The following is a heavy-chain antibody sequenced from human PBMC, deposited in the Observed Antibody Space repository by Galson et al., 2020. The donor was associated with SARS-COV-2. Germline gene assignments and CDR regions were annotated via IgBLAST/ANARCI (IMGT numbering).Heavy chain of an antibody. CDR2: IFYSGFT. D-gene: IGHD1-26*01. CDR3: ANGLGGDY. J-gene: IGHJ4*02. CDR1: GGSITSGGSY. V-gene: IGHV4-31*03. Sequence: SETLSLTCTVSGGSITSGGSYWSCIRQHPATGLEWIGYIFYSGFTYYNPSLRSRFTMTLDTSNNQSSLKLNSVTAADTAVYYCANGLGGDYWGQGTLVTVSS.